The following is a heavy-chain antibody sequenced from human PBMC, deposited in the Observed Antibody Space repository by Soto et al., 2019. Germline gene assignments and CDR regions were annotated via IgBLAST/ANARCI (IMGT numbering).Heavy chain of an antibody. CDR2: ISGSARNT. J-gene: IGHJ4*02. Sequence: GGSLRLSCAASGFTFNTYAMTWVRQAPGKGLEWVSAISGSARNTYYADSVKGRFTISRDNSKNTLYLQMNSLRAEDTALYFCAKDSHDDFWGGSYDYFDYWGQGTLVTVSS. V-gene: IGHV3-23*01. CDR3: AKDSHDDFWGGSYDYFDY. CDR1: GFTFNTYA. D-gene: IGHD3-3*01.